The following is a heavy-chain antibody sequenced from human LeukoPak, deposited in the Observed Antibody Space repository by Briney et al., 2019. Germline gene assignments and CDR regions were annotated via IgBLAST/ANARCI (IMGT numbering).Heavy chain of an antibody. CDR3: ARESTIFGVVIDSPIDY. V-gene: IGHV3-11*04. J-gene: IGHJ4*02. CDR1: GFTFSDYY. Sequence: GGSLRLSCAASGFTFSDYYMSWIRQAPGKGLEWVSYIGSSGSTIYYADSVKGRFTISRDNAKNSLYLQMNSLRAEDTAVYYCARESTIFGVVIDSPIDYWGQGTLVTVSS. D-gene: IGHD3-3*01. CDR2: IGSSGSTI.